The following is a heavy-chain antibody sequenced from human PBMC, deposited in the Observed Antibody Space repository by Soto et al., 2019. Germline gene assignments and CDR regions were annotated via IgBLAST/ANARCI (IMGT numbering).Heavy chain of an antibody. CDR1: GFPSSTYGFSTYA. J-gene: IGHJ4*01. CDR2: ITASASHS. CDR3: AKGTSSEFLLSFDD. Sequence: EVQLLQSGGGLVQPGGSLRLSCMASGFPSSTYGFSTYAMTWVRQPPGKGLEWVSVITASASHSYYVDSVKGRFTISRDNSRNTLFLQMDSLRADDTAVYFCAKGTSSEFLLSFDDWGHGTLVTVSS. D-gene: IGHD3-10*01. V-gene: IGHV3-23*01.